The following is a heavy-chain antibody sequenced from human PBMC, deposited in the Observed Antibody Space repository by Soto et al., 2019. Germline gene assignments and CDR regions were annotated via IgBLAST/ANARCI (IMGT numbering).Heavy chain of an antibody. CDR2: ISGSGGST. D-gene: IGHD6-6*01. Sequence: GGSLRLSCAASGFTFSSYAMSWVRQAPGKGLEWVSAISGSGGSTYYADSVKGRFTISRDNSKNTLYLQMNSLRAEDTAVYYCAKESRSSAGSISYFDYWGQGTLVTVSS. J-gene: IGHJ4*02. CDR1: GFTFSSYA. V-gene: IGHV3-23*01. CDR3: AKESRSSAGSISYFDY.